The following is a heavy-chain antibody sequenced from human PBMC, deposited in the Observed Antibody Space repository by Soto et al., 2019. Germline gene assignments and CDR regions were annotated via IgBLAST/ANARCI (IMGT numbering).Heavy chain of an antibody. D-gene: IGHD4-17*01. CDR1: GGSFSGYY. V-gene: IGHV4-34*01. CDR3: ARTLRYKTGFDY. Sequence: QVQLQQWGAGLLKPSETLSLTCAVYGGSFSGYYWSWIRQPPGKGLEWIGEINHSGSTNYNPSLKSRVTISVDTSKNQFSLKLSSVTAADTAVYYCARTLRYKTGFDYWGQGTVVTVSS. J-gene: IGHJ4*02. CDR2: INHSGST.